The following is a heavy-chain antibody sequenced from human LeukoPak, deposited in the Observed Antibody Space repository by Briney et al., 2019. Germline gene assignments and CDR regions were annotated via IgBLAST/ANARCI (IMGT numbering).Heavy chain of an antibody. J-gene: IGHJ6*01. CDR3: ARDRSYGDYAYYYYYGMDV. CDR1: GFTFSDYY. CDR2: ISTSGSAI. V-gene: IGHV3-11*01. D-gene: IGHD2-21*01. Sequence: PGGSLRLSCAASGFTFSDYYMSWIRQAPGKGLEWVSYISTSGSAIYYADSVKGRFTMSRDNAKNSLYLQMNSLRAGDTAVYYCARDRSYGDYAYYYYYGMDVWGQGTTVTVSS.